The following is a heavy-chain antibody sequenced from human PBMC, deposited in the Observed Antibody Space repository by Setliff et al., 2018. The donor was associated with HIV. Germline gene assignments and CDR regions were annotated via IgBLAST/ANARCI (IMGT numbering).Heavy chain of an antibody. CDR3: ARHYQHSWVGVDYYFMDV. CDR2: IYYSGST. V-gene: IGHV4-39*01. D-gene: IGHD1-26*01. Sequence: SETLSLTCTVSGGSISSSVYYWSWIRQPPGKGLEWIGNIYYSGSTYYNPSLKSRITISVDTSKNQFSLKLSSVTAADTAVYYCARHYQHSWVGVDYYFMDVWGKGTTVTVSS. CDR1: GGSISSSVYY. J-gene: IGHJ6*03.